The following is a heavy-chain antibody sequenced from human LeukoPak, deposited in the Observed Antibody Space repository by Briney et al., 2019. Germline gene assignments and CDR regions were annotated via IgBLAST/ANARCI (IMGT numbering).Heavy chain of an antibody. J-gene: IGHJ6*02. V-gene: IGHV3-64D*09. Sequence: GGSLRLSYSASGFPFSSYAMHWVRQAPGKGLEYVSAISDSGGSTYYADSVKGRFTISRDNSKNTLYLQMSSLRAEDTAVYFCVRGYSFGPYGMDVGGQGTTVTVSS. CDR2: ISDSGGST. CDR1: GFPFSSYA. CDR3: VRGYSFGPYGMDV. D-gene: IGHD2-15*01.